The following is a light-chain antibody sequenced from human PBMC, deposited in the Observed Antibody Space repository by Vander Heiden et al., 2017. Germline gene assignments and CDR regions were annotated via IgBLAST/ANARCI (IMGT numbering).Light chain of an antibody. Sequence: ETVLTQSPGTLPLSPGDRATLSCRASQRISNNFLAWYQQKPGQAPRLLIYGASTRATGIPDRFSGSGSGTDFTLTISRLVPEDFAVYYCQQYGSSPLPFGGGTKVEIK. CDR3: QQYGSSPLP. V-gene: IGKV3-20*01. CDR2: GAS. CDR1: QRISNNF. J-gene: IGKJ4*01.